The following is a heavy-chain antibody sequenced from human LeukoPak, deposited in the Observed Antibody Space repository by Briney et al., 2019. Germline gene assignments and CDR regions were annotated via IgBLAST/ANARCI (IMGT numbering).Heavy chain of an antibody. CDR1: GFTFSNAW. CDR3: TTDVGYCSSTSCPDY. J-gene: IGHJ4*02. Sequence: GGSLRLSCAASGFTFSNAWMSWVRQAPGKGLEWVGRIKSKTDGGTTDYAAPVKGRFTISRDDSKNTLYLRMNSLKTEDTAVYYCTTDVGYCSSTSCPDYWGQGTLVTVSS. D-gene: IGHD2-2*01. CDR2: IKSKTDGGTT. V-gene: IGHV3-15*01.